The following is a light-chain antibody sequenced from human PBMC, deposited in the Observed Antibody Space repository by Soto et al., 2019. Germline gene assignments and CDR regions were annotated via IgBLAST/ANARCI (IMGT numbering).Light chain of an antibody. Sequence: QSVLTQPPSASGTPGQRVTISCSGSSSNIGSNYVYWYQQLPRTAPKLLIYRNNQRPSGVPDRFSGSKSGTSASLAISGLRSEDEADYYCAAWDDSLSGPVFGGGTKVTVL. V-gene: IGLV1-47*01. CDR3: AAWDDSLSGPV. J-gene: IGLJ3*02. CDR1: SSNIGSNY. CDR2: RNN.